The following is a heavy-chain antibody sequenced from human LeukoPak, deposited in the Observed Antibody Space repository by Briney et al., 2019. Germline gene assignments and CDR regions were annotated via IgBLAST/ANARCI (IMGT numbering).Heavy chain of an antibody. CDR1: GFTFSSYA. Sequence: PGGSLRLSCAASGFTFSSYALSWVRQAPGKGLDWVSIISSGGGGTYYAASVKGRFTISRDNSKDTLYLQMNSLRAEDTAVYYCARGGYNYGSVFDYWGQGTLVTVSS. CDR2: ISSGGGGT. D-gene: IGHD5-18*01. CDR3: ARGGYNYGSVFDY. V-gene: IGHV3-23*01. J-gene: IGHJ4*02.